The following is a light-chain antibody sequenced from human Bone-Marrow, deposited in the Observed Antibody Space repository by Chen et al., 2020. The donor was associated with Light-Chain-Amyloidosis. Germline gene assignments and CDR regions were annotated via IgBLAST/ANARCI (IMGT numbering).Light chain of an antibody. Sequence: SYVLTQPSSVSVAPGQTATIACGGNNIGSTSVHWYQQTPGQAPLLVVYDDSDRPSGIPERLSGSNSGNTATLTLSRVEVGDEADYYGQVWDRSSDRPVFGGGTKLTVL. CDR3: QVWDRSSDRPV. J-gene: IGLJ3*02. CDR1: NIGSTS. CDR2: DDS. V-gene: IGLV3-21*02.